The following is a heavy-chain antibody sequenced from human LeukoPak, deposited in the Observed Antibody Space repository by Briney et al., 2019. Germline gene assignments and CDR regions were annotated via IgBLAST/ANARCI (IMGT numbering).Heavy chain of an antibody. J-gene: IGHJ4*02. V-gene: IGHV3-48*04. Sequence: GGSLRLSCAASGFTFSSYSMNWVRQAPGKGLEWVSHISSSSSTIYYADSVKGRFTISRDNAKNSLYLQMNSLRAEDTAVYYCARDYGGTLFDYWGQGTLVTVSS. CDR1: GFTFSSYS. CDR2: ISSSSSTI. D-gene: IGHD4-23*01. CDR3: ARDYGGTLFDY.